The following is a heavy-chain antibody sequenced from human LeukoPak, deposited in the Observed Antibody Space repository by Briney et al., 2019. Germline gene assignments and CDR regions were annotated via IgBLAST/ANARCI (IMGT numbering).Heavy chain of an antibody. D-gene: IGHD6-19*01. CDR3: ARAHVYSSGWYWLGGNYYYYYMDV. CDR2: IKQDGSEK. J-gene: IGHJ6*03. V-gene: IGHV3-7*01. CDR1: GFTFSSYW. Sequence: PGGSLRLSCAASGFTFSSYWMSWVRQAPGKGLEWVANIKQDGSEKYYVDSVKGRFTISRDNAKNSLYLQMNSLRAEDTAVYYCARAHVYSSGWYWLGGNYYYYYMDVWGKGTTVTISS.